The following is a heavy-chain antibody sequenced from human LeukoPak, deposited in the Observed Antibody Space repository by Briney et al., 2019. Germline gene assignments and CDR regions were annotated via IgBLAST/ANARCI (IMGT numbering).Heavy chain of an antibody. CDR3: ARHLTYSSSWTHDAFDI. V-gene: IGHV5-51*01. D-gene: IGHD6-13*01. CDR2: IYPGYSDT. J-gene: IGHJ3*02. Sequence: GESLKISCKGSGYSFTSYWIGWVRQMPGKGLEWMGIIYPGYSDTRYSPSFQVQVTISADKSISTAYPQWSSLKASDTAMYYCARHLTYSSSWTHDAFDIWANGQWSPSLQ. CDR1: GYSFTSYW.